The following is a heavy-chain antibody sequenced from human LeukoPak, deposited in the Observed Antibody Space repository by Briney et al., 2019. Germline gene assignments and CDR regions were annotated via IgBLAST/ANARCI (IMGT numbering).Heavy chain of an antibody. V-gene: IGHV3-30-3*01. CDR1: GFTFSSYA. Sequence: GGSLRLSCAASGFTFSSYAMHWVRQAPGKGLEWVAVISYDGSNKYYADSVKGRFTISRDNSKNTLYLQMNSLRAEDTAVYYCAKALSPFYGDYVDYWGQGTLVTVSS. CDR3: AKALSPFYGDYVDY. D-gene: IGHD4-17*01. J-gene: IGHJ4*02. CDR2: ISYDGSNK.